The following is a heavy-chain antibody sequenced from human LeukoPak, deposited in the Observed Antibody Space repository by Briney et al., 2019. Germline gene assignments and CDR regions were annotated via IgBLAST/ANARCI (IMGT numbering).Heavy chain of an antibody. Sequence: ASVKVSCKASGYTFTSYYMHWVRQAPGQGLEWMGVINPSGGSTSYAQKFQGRVTMTRDPSTSTVYMELSSLRSEDTAVYYCARERPAYYYMDVWGKGTTVTISS. J-gene: IGHJ6*03. CDR3: ARERPAYYYMDV. V-gene: IGHV1-46*01. CDR2: INPSGGST. CDR1: GYTFTSYY.